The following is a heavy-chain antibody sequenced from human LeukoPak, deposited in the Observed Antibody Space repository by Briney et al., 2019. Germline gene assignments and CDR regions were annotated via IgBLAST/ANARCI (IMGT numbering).Heavy chain of an antibody. CDR2: ISSSGSTT. CDR1: GFTFSHYE. V-gene: IGHV3-48*03. CDR3: AGLRLWPHDY. J-gene: IGHJ4*01. Sequence: PGGSLRLSCAASGFTFSHYEMNWVRQAPGKGLEWVSYISSSGSTTYYADSVKGRFTISRDNAKNSLYLQMNSLRAEDTAVYYCAGLRLWPHDYWGQGTLVTVSS. D-gene: IGHD4/OR15-4a*01.